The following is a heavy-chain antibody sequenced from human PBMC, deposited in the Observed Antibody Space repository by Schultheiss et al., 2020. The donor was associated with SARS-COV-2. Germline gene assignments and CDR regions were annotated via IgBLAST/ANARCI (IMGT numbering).Heavy chain of an antibody. V-gene: IGHV1-46*01. CDR3: ARYGVTAADRFGMDV. CDR2: INPSSGGT. J-gene: IGHJ6*02. D-gene: IGHD6-13*01. Sequence: ASVKVSCKASGYTFTSYGISWVRQAPGQGLEWMGVINPSSGGTTYAQKFQGRVTMTRDTSTSTVYVELSSLRSQDTAVYYCARYGVTAADRFGMDVWGQGTTVTVSS. CDR1: GYTFTSYG.